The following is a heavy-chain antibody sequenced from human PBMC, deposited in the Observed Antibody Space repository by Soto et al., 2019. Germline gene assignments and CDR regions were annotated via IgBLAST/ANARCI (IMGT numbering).Heavy chain of an antibody. D-gene: IGHD3-10*01. CDR2: IYDSGST. V-gene: IGHV4-30-4*01. CDR3: ARGALVRGTIQPFYYYGLDV. CDR1: GGSISSDDYY. J-gene: IGHJ6*02. Sequence: SETLSLTCSVSGGSISSDDYYWTWVRLPPGRGLEWIGKIYDSGSTYYNPSLQSRASISIDTSNKKFSLRLSSVTAADTAVYYCARGALVRGTIQPFYYYGLDVWGQGTTVTVSS.